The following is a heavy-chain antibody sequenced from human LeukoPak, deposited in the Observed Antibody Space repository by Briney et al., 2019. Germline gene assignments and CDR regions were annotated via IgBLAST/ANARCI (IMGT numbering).Heavy chain of an antibody. J-gene: IGHJ4*02. CDR2: MNPNSGNT. Sequence: ASVKVSCKASGYTFTGYYMHWVRQATGQGLEWMGWMNPNSGNTGYSQKFQGRVTITRDTSITTAYMELSSLRSDDTAVYYCARALAYTGTHPYYFEFWGQGTLVTVSS. CDR3: ARALAYTGTHPYYFEF. CDR1: GYTFTGYY. V-gene: IGHV1-8*03. D-gene: IGHD1-26*01.